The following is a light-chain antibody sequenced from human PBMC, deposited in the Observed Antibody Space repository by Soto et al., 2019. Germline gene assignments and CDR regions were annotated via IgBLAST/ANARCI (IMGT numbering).Light chain of an antibody. CDR2: EVS. J-gene: IGLJ1*01. V-gene: IGLV2-14*01. Sequence: QSVLTQPASVSGSPGQSITISCTGASSDVGGYNYVSWYQQHPGKAPKLMIYEVSNRPSGVSNRFSGSKSGNTASLTISGLQAEDEADYYCSSYTSSNTLVVFXTGTKVTVL. CDR3: SSYTSSNTLVV. CDR1: SSDVGGYNY.